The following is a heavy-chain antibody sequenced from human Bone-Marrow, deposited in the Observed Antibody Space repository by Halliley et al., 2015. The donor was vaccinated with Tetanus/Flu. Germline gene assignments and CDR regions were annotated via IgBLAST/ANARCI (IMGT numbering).Heavy chain of an antibody. CDR1: GFTFSHFG. D-gene: IGHD3-22*01. Sequence: SLRLSCAASGFTFSHFGMHWVRQAPGKGLEWVAVIWYDGSNKYYADSVKGRFTISRDNAKNTLYLQMNSLGAEDTAVYYCARVSREYYDTTGRDPFDLWGQGTILPVSS. CDR2: IWYDGSNK. CDR3: ARVSREYYDTTGRDPFDL. V-gene: IGHV3-33*01. J-gene: IGHJ3*01.